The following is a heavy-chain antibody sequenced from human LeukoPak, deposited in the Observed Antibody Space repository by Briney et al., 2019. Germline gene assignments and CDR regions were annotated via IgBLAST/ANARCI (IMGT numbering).Heavy chain of an antibody. J-gene: IGHJ4*02. CDR2: IYYSGST. CDR1: GGSISSYY. CDR3: ARALGGSYSLDY. V-gene: IGHV4-59*01. Sequence: PSETLSLTCTVSGGSISSYYWSWIRQPPGKGLEWIGYIYYSGSTNYNPSLKSRVTISVDTSKNQFSLKLSSVTAADTAVYYCARALGGSYSLDYWGQGTLVTVSS. D-gene: IGHD1-26*01.